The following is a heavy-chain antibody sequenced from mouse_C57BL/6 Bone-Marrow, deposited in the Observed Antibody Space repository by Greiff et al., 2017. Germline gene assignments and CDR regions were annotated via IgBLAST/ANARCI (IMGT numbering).Heavy chain of an antibody. CDR1: GFTFSSYA. CDR2: ISSGGDYI. CDR3: TREGEYCGSFHCYFDV. D-gene: IGHD1-1*01. V-gene: IGHV5-9-1*02. Sequence: EVKLVESGEGLVKPGGSLKLSCEASGFTFSSYAMSWVRQTPEKRLAWVAYISSGGDYIYYADTVKGRFTISRDNARNTLYLQMRSRKSEDIAMYYCTREGEYCGSFHCYFDVWGTGTTVTGSS. J-gene: IGHJ1*03.